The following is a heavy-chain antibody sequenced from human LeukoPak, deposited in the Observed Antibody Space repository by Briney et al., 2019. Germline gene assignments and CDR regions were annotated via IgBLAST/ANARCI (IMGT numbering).Heavy chain of an antibody. CDR3: EKYYLPAFWVIALFFDS. D-gene: IGHD2-21*01. CDR2: ITGSGDTT. CDR1: GFTFSSYA. J-gene: IGHJ4*02. V-gene: IGHV3-23*01. Sequence: GGSLRLSCVASGFTFSSYAMSWVRQAPGKGLEWVSGITGSGDTTFYADSVKGRFTISRDNSKNTLYLQMNSLSAEDTATYHCEKYYLPAFWVIALFFDSGGRGILVT.